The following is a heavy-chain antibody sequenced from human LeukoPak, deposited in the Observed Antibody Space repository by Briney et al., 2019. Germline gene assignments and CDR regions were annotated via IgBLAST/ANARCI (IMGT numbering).Heavy chain of an antibody. CDR1: RYTFTSYG. V-gene: IGHV1-18*04. D-gene: IGHD3-9*01. CDR3: ATGLRYFDWLLDY. Sequence: GAPVKVSCTASRYTFTSYGISWVRQAPGHGLEWMGWSSAYNGNTNYAQKLQGRVTMTTDTSTSTAYMELRSLRSDDTAVYYCATGLRYFDWLLDYWGQGTLVTVSS. J-gene: IGHJ4*02. CDR2: SSAYNGNT.